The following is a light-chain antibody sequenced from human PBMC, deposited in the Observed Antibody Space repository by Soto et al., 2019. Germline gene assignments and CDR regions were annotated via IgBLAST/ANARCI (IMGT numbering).Light chain of an antibody. CDR2: GAS. V-gene: IGKV3-20*01. J-gene: IGKJ1*01. CDR1: QSISSW. Sequence: TQSPSALSASVGDRFTITFRASQSISSWLAWYQQKPGQAPRLLIYGASNRATGIPDRFSGSGSGTDFTLTISRLEPEDFAVYYCQRYGSSGTFGQGTKVDIK. CDR3: QRYGSSGT.